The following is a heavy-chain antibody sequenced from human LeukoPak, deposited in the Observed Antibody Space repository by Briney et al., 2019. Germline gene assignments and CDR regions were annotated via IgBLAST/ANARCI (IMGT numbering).Heavy chain of an antibody. CDR1: GFNFNNYF. V-gene: IGHV3-23*01. J-gene: IGHJ4*02. CDR2: ISGSGDST. CDR3: AKDGDSSGLVFGS. D-gene: IGHD3-22*01. Sequence: PGGSLRLSCAASGFNFNNYFMSWVRQAPGKGLEWVSGISGSGDSTYYADSVKGRLTISRDSSKKTLYLQMNSLRAEDTAVYYCAKDGDSSGLVFGSWGQGTLVTVSS.